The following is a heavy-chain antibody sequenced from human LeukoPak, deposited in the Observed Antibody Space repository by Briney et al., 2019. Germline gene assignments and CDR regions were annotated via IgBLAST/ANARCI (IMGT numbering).Heavy chain of an antibody. V-gene: IGHV3-23*01. J-gene: IGHJ4*02. CDR1: GFTFSSYA. D-gene: IGHD5-18*01. CDR3: AKGGPGRGYSYGFDY. CDR2: ISGSGGST. Sequence: GGSLRLSCAAPGFTFSSYAMSWVRQAPGKGLEWVSAISGSGGSTYYADSVKGRFTISRDNSKNTLYLQMNSLRAEDTAVYYCAKGGPGRGYSYGFDYWGQGTLVTVFS.